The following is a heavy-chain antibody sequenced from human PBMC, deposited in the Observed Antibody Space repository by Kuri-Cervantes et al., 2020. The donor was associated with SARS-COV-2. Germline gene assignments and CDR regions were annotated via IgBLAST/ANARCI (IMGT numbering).Heavy chain of an antibody. CDR1: GGSISSGDYY. CDR2: IYYSGST. D-gene: IGHD4-23*01. V-gene: IGHV4-30-4*08. CDR3: ARVQTMVTPYYFDY. Sequence: SETLSLTCTVSGGSISSGDYYWSWIRQPPGKGLEWIGYIYYSGSTYYNPSLKSRVTISLDTSKNQFSLKLTSVTAADTAIYFCARVQTMVTPYYFDYWGQGALVTVSS. J-gene: IGHJ4*02.